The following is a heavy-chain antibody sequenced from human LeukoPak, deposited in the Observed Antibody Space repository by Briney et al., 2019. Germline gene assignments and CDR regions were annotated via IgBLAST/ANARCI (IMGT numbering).Heavy chain of an antibody. Sequence: SETLSLTYTVSGGSISSHFWSWIRQPPGKGLEWIGYIYYTGSTDTDYNPSLKSRVTISVDTSKSQFSLMLSSVTAADTAVYFCAGRRGAVDPFDYWGQGTLVTVSS. CDR1: GGSISSHF. CDR2: IYYTGSTDT. CDR3: AGRRGAVDPFDY. V-gene: IGHV4-59*11. J-gene: IGHJ4*02. D-gene: IGHD6-19*01.